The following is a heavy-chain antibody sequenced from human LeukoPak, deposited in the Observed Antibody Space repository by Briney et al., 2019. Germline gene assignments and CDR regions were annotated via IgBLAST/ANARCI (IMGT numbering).Heavy chain of an antibody. J-gene: IGHJ3*02. CDR1: GGSISSYR. V-gene: IGHV4-59*08. CDR3: ARHAGYASGTFGAFNI. CDR2: IYNSGTT. Sequence: KPSETLSLTCTVSGGSISSYRWSWIRQPPGKGLEWIGYIYNSGTTNYNPSLKSRVTISVDTSKYQFSLKLTSVTAADTAVYYCARHAGYASGTFGAFNIWGQGTMVPVSS. D-gene: IGHD3-10*01.